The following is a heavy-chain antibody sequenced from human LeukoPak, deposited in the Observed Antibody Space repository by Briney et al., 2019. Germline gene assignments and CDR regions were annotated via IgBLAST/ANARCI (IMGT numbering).Heavy chain of an antibody. J-gene: IGHJ5*02. CDR3: AREYSSSSTHWFDP. CDR1: GFTVSSNY. CDR2: IYSGGST. Sequence: GGSLRLSCAASGFTVSSNYMSWVRHAPGKGLEWVSVIYSGGSTYYADSVKGRFTISRDNSKNTLYLQMNSLRAEDTAVYYCAREYSSSSTHWFDPWGQGTLVTVSS. V-gene: IGHV3-66*01. D-gene: IGHD6-6*01.